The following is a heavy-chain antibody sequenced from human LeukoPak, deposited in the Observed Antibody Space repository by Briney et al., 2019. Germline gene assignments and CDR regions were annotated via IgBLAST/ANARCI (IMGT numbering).Heavy chain of an antibody. CDR1: GGTFSSYA. CDR2: IIPIFGTA. J-gene: IGHJ6*02. V-gene: IGHV1-69*13. Sequence: SVKVSCKASGGTFSSYAISWVRQAPGQGLEWMGGIIPIFGTANYAQKFQGRVTITADESTSTAYMELSSLRSEDTAVYYCARALDSSWHLKDYYGMDVWGQGTTVTVSS. CDR3: ARALDSSWHLKDYYGMDV. D-gene: IGHD6-13*01.